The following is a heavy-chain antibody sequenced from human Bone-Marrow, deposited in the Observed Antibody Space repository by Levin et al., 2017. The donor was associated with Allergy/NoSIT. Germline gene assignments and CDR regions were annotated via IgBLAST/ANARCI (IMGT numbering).Heavy chain of an antibody. CDR2: IIPIFGTA. J-gene: IGHJ3*02. CDR3: ARDREAGYYYDSSGYHYDAFDI. CDR1: GGTFSSYA. V-gene: IGHV1-69*13. Sequence: ASVKVSCKASGGTFSSYAISWVRQAPGQGLEWMGGIIPIFGTANYAQKFQGRVTITADESTSTAYMELSSLRSEDTAVYYCARDREAGYYYDSSGYHYDAFDIWGQGTMVTVSS. D-gene: IGHD3-22*01.